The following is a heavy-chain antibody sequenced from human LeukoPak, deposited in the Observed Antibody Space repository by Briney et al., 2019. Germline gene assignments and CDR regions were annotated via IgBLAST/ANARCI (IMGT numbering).Heavy chain of an antibody. Sequence: SETLSLTCAVYGGSLSGYYWSWIRQPPGKGLEWIGEVNHSGSTNYNPSLKSRVTISVDTSKNQFSLKLSSVTAADTAVYYCARGFRGYYYYYYMDVWGKGTTVTVSS. CDR2: VNHSGST. CDR1: GGSLSGYY. J-gene: IGHJ6*03. CDR3: ARGFRGYYYYYYMDV. V-gene: IGHV4-34*01.